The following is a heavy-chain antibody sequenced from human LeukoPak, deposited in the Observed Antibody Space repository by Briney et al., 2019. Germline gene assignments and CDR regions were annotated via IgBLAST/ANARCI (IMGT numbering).Heavy chain of an antibody. Sequence: SETLSLTCTVSGGSISSSSYYWGWIRQPPGKGLEWIGSIYYSGSTYYNPSLKSRVTISVDTSKNQFSLKLSSVTAADTAVYYCAKVGDFFIGTRRYNWFDPWGQGTLVTVSS. D-gene: IGHD2-21*02. V-gene: IGHV4-39*07. CDR2: IYYSGST. CDR1: GGSISSSSYY. CDR3: AKVGDFFIGTRRYNWFDP. J-gene: IGHJ5*02.